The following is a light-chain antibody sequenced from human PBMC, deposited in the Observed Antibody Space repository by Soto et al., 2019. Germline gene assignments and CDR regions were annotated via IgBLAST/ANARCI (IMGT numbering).Light chain of an antibody. Sequence: DIQMTQSPSSLSASLGDRVTITCRASQGIGVYLAWFQQKPGKVTKLLIYAASTLQSGVPSRFSGSGSGTDFTLTTSSLQPEDFATYYCQKYNSAPLTFGGGTKVEIK. V-gene: IGKV1-27*01. J-gene: IGKJ4*01. CDR1: QGIGVY. CDR3: QKYNSAPLT. CDR2: AAS.